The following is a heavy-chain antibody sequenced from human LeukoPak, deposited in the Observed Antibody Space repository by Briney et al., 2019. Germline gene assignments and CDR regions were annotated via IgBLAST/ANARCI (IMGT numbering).Heavy chain of an antibody. J-gene: IGHJ5*02. CDR2: IWYAGIII. V-gene: IGHV3-33*01. CDR3: ARDRDPANYYVSGSGWFDP. D-gene: IGHD3-10*01. CDR1: GFTFRSYG. Sequence: GGALRLSCAAPGFTFRSYGMHWVRQAPGKGLEWVAVIWYAGIIIYYADSVKGRFTISRDNSKITLSLRMNSLRAEDTAVYYCARDRDPANYYVSGSGWFDPWRQGTLVSVSS.